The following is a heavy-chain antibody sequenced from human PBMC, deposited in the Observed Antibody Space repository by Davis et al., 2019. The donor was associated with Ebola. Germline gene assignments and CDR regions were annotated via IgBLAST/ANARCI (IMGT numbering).Heavy chain of an antibody. V-gene: IGHV3-30-3*01. CDR2: ISYDGSNK. CDR3: AREKGDYGSWYFDL. CDR1: GFTFSSYA. Sequence: GESLKISCAASGFTFSSYAMHWVRQAPGKGLEWVAVISYDGSNKYYADSVKGRFTISRDNSKNTLYLQMNSLRAEDTAVYYCAREKGDYGSWYFDLWGRGTLVTVSS. J-gene: IGHJ2*01. D-gene: IGHD4-17*01.